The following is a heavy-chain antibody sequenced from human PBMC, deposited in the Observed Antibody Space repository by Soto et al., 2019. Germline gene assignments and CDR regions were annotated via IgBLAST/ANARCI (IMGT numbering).Heavy chain of an antibody. Sequence: PGGSLRLSCAASGFTFSSYAMRWVRQAPGKGLEWVSAISVSAGSTYYADSVKGPFTISRDNSKNTLYLQMNSLRAEDTAVYYCAKVAGIYSYGFFDYWGQGTLVTVSS. D-gene: IGHD5-18*01. CDR3: AKVAGIYSYGFFDY. V-gene: IGHV3-23*01. CDR2: ISVSAGST. J-gene: IGHJ4*02. CDR1: GFTFSSYA.